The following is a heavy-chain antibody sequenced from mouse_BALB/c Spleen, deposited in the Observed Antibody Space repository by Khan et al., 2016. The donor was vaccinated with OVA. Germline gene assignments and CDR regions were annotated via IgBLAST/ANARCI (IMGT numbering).Heavy chain of an antibody. Sequence: EVELVESGPELVKPGASVKMSCKASGYTFTSYVIHWVKQKPGQGLEWIGYIYPYNDDTKSNEKFKGKSTLTSDKSSSTPYLALRSLTSEDYAVYYCARNDRYDVYFDYWGQGTTLTVSS. CDR2: IYPYNDDT. D-gene: IGHD2-14*01. CDR1: GYTFTSYV. CDR3: ARNDRYDVYFDY. J-gene: IGHJ2*01. V-gene: IGHV1S136*01.